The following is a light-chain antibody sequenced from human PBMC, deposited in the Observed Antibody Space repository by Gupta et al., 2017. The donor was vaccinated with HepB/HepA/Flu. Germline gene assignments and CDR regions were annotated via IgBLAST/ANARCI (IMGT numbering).Light chain of an antibody. Sequence: SSVLTQPPSVSVAPGKTARITCGGNNIGSQSVHWYQQKPGQAPVLVIYYDSDRPSGIPERFSGSNPGNTATLTISRVEAGDEDDDYCQVWDSNREHVLFGGGTKLTVL. CDR1: NIGSQS. J-gene: IGLJ2*01. V-gene: IGLV3-21*04. CDR2: YDS. CDR3: QVWDSNREHVL.